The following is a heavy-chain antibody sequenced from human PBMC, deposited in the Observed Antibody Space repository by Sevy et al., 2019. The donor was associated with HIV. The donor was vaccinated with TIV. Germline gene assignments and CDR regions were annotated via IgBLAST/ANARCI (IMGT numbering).Heavy chain of an antibody. D-gene: IGHD5-12*01. CDR3: AKDLYSGYANYYYYGMDV. CDR1: GFTFINHA. CDR2: ISDDGSNK. V-gene: IGHV3-30*04. Sequence: GGSLRLSCAASGFTFINHAMHWVRQAPGKGLEWVTVISDDGSNKYYADSAKGRFTISRDTSKNTVYLQMDSTRAEDTAVYYCAKDLYSGYANYYYYGMDVWGQGTTVTVSS. J-gene: IGHJ6*02.